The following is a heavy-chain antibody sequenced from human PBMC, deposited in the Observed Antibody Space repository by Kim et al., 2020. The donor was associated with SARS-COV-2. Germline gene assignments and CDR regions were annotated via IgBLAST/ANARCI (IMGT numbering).Heavy chain of an antibody. CDR2: IIPIFGTA. CDR1: GGTFSSYA. V-gene: IGHV1-69*13. CDR3: ARLSMITFGGVIVKDY. J-gene: IGHJ4*02. D-gene: IGHD3-16*02. Sequence: SVKVSCKASGGTFSSYAISWVRQAPGQGLEWMGGIIPIFGTANYAQKFQGRVTITADESTSTAYMELSSLRSEDTAVYYCARLSMITFGGVIVKDYWGQGNLVTVSS.